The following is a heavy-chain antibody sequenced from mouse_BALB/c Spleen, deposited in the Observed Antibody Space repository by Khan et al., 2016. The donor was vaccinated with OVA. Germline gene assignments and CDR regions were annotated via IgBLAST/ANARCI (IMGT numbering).Heavy chain of an antibody. Sequence: EVELVESGGCLVKPGGSLTLSCAASGFTFSDYYMYWVRQTPEKRLEWVATISDGGSYIYYLDSVKGRFTISRDDAENNLNLQMSSLKAEDTAMYYCVRGYYGDPFAYWGQGTLVTVSA. V-gene: IGHV5-4*02. CDR1: GFTFSDYY. J-gene: IGHJ3*01. CDR2: ISDGGSYI. D-gene: IGHD2-13*01. CDR3: VRGYYGDPFAY.